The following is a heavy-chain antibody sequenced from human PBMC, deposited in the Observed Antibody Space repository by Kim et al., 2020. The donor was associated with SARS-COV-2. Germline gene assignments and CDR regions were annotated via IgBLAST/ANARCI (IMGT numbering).Heavy chain of an antibody. J-gene: IGHJ4*02. CDR3: ARDPYYDSSGYFDY. V-gene: IGHV1-69*04. D-gene: IGHD3-22*01. Sequence: ARKFQGRVTITADKSTSTAYMELSSLRSEDTAVYYCARDPYYDSSGYFDYWGQGTLVTVSS.